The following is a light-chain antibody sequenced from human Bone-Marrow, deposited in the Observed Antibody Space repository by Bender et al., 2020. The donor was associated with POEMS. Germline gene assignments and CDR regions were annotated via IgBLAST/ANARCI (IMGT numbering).Light chain of an antibody. CDR2: EVN. Sequence: QSALTQPPSASGSPGQSVTISCTGTSNDVGGYNYVSWYQQHPGKAPTLMIYEVNKRPSGVPDRFSGSKSGNTASLTVSGLQGEDEADYFCSSSAGNYNLLFGGGTKLTVL. CDR3: SSSAGNYNLL. J-gene: IGLJ2*01. V-gene: IGLV2-8*01. CDR1: SNDVGGYNY.